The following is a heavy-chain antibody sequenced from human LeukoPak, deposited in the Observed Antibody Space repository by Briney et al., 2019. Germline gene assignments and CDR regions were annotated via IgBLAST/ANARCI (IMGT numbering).Heavy chain of an antibody. V-gene: IGHV3-64D*06. D-gene: IGHD5-24*01. CDR3: VGDGRDGYNRYFHH. CDR1: GFXFSMSA. CDR2: ISGNGVST. J-gene: IGHJ1*01. Sequence: GGSLRLSCSASGFXFSMSAIHWVRQAPGKGLQYVSVISGNGVSTSYADSVKGRFTISRDNSKNTVYLQMSSLRAEDTAVYYCVGDGRDGYNRYFHHWGQGTLVTVSS.